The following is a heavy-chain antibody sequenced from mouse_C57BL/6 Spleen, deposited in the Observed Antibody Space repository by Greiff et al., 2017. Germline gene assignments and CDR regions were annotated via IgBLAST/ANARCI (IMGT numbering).Heavy chain of an antibody. CDR3: ASAYYGSSPYYFDY. D-gene: IGHD1-1*01. V-gene: IGHV1-26*01. CDR2: INPNNGGT. J-gene: IGHJ2*01. Sequence: EVQLQQSGPELVKPGASVKISCKASGYTFTDYYMNWVKQSHGKSLEWIGDINPNNGGTSYNQMFKGKATLTVDKSSSTAYVELRSLPSEDSAVYYCASAYYGSSPYYFDYWGQGTTLTVSS. CDR1: GYTFTDYY.